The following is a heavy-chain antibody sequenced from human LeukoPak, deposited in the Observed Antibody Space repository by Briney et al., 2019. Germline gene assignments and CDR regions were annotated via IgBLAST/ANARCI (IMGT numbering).Heavy chain of an antibody. V-gene: IGHV3-48*04. CDR3: ARDRGIVATNDYYMDV. CDR2: IKVDGRTT. J-gene: IGHJ6*03. CDR1: GFTFSSYG. Sequence: GGSLRLSCAASGFTFSSYGMSWIRQAPGKGLEWVSYIKVDGRTTYYGDSVKGRFTIFRDNSKNSLYLQMNSLRVEDTAVYYCARDRGIVATNDYYMDVWGKGTTVTVSS. D-gene: IGHD5-12*01.